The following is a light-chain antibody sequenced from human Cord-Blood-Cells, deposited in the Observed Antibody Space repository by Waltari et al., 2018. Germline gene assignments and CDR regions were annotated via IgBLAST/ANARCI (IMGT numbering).Light chain of an antibody. Sequence: DIQMTQSPPSLSASVGARVTITCRASQSISIYLNWYQQKPGKAPKLLIYAASSLQSGVPSRFSGSGSGTDFTLTISSLQPEDFATYYCQQSYSTPRTFGGGTKVEIK. J-gene: IGKJ4*01. CDR2: AAS. CDR1: QSISIY. CDR3: QQSYSTPRT. V-gene: IGKV1-39*01.